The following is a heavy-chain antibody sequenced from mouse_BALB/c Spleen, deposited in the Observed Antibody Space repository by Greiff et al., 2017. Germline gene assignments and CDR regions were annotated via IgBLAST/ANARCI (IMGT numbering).Heavy chain of an antibody. CDR2: ISSGGSYT. V-gene: IGHV5-6*01. J-gene: IGHJ1*01. CDR3: ARSLDGYYWYFDV. Sequence: EVKVVESGGDLVKPGGSLKLSCAASGFTFSSYGMSWVRQTPDKRLEWVATISSGGSYTYYPDSVKGRFTISRDNPKNTLFLQMTSLRSEDTAMYYCARSLDGYYWYFDVWGAGTTVTVSS. D-gene: IGHD2-3*01. CDR1: GFTFSSYG.